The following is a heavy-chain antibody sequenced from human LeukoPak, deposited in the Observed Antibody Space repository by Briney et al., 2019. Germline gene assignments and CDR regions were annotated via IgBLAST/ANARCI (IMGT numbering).Heavy chain of an antibody. CDR3: AREGGLVLRYFDWSDRPHAFDI. J-gene: IGHJ3*02. CDR2: IIPVSGSS. V-gene: IGHV1-69*05. D-gene: IGHD3-9*01. Sequence: SVKVSCKASGGTFSSYAISWVRQAPGQGLEWMGMIIPVSGSSDYAQKFQGKVTITTDESASTAYMELNSLRSEDTAVYYCAREGGLVLRYFDWSDRPHAFDIWGQGTMVTVSS. CDR1: GGTFSSYA.